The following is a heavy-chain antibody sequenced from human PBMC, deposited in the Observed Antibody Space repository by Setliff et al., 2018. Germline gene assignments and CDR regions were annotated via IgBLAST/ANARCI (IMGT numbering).Heavy chain of an antibody. CDR1: GGSISNTYYY. Sequence: SETLSLTCTVSGGSISNTYYYWSWIRQPAGKGLEWIGHIYTSWSTNYNPSLKSRVTISVDTSKNQFSLRLRPVTAADTAVYFCARDPGIAVAGTEYWGQGTLVTVSS. CDR2: IYTSWST. V-gene: IGHV4-61*09. D-gene: IGHD6-19*01. J-gene: IGHJ4*02. CDR3: ARDPGIAVAGTEY.